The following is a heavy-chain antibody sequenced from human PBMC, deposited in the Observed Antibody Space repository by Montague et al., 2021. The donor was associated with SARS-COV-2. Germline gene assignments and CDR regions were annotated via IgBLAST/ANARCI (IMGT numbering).Heavy chain of an antibody. CDR2: IDHSGNT. V-gene: IGHV4-34*01. D-gene: IGHD6-13*01. J-gene: IGHJ4*02. CDR3: ARDTEGYISSWYHDY. CDR1: GGSFSTYY. Sequence: SETLSLTCAVYGGSFSTYYWAWIRQSPGKGLEWIGNIDHSGNTNYNPSLKSRVSISVDTSSSQFSLKLSSVTAADTAVYYCARDTEGYISSWYHDYWGQGTLVTVSS.